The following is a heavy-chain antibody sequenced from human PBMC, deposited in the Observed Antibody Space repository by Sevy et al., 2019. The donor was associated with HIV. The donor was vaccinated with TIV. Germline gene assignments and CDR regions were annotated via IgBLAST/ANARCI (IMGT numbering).Heavy chain of an antibody. CDR2: IYSGGGT. V-gene: IGHV3-53*01. CDR3: AREAVYCTNGVCSHYGMDV. D-gene: IGHD2-8*01. CDR1: GFTVSSNY. Sequence: GGSLRLSCAASGFTVSSNYMSWVRQAPGKGLEWVSVIYSGGGTYYADSVKGRFTISRDNSKNTLYLQMNSLRAEDTAVYYCAREAVYCTNGVCSHYGMDVWGQGTTVTVSS. J-gene: IGHJ6*02.